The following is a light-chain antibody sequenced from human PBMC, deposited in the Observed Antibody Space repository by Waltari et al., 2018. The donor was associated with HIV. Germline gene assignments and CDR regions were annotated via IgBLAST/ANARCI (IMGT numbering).Light chain of an antibody. CDR2: SNN. J-gene: IGLJ3*02. V-gene: IGLV1-44*01. CDR1: SSNIGSNT. Sequence: QSVLTQPPSASGTPGQRVTISCSGSSSNIGSNTVNWYQLLPGTAPKLLIYSNNQRPSGFPDRFSGSKSGPSASLAIRGLQSEDEAEYYCATWDDSLNAWVFGGGTKLTVL. CDR3: ATWDDSLNAWV.